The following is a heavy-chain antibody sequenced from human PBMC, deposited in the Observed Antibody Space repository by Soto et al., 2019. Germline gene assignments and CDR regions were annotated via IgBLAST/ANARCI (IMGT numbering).Heavy chain of an antibody. V-gene: IGHV4-30-2*01. J-gene: IGHJ4*02. D-gene: IGHD1-26*01. CDR3: ARGYAGSTRGFDY. CDR1: GGSISSGGYS. Sequence: SETLSLTCAFSGGSISSGGYSWSWIRQPPGKGLEWIGYIYHSGSTYYNPSLKSRVTISVDRSKNQFSLKLSSVTAADTAVYYCARGYAGSTRGFDYWGQGTLVTVSS. CDR2: IYHSGST.